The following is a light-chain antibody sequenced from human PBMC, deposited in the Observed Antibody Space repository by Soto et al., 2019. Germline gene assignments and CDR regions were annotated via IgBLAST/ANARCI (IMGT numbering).Light chain of an antibody. CDR1: QSVSSNY. Sequence: EILLTQSPGTLSLSPGEGATLSCRASQSVSSNYLAWYQQKPGQAPRLLIYGASNRATGIPDRFSGSGSGTDFTLTISRLEPEDFAVYYCQQYGSSGTFGQGTKVDIK. J-gene: IGKJ1*01. V-gene: IGKV3-20*01. CDR2: GAS. CDR3: QQYGSSGT.